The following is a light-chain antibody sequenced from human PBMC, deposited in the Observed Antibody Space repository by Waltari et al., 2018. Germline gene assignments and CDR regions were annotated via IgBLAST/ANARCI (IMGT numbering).Light chain of an antibody. CDR2: STS. J-gene: IGKJ3*01. V-gene: IGKV1-39*01. CDR1: QSITPY. Sequence: DIQMTQSPSSLTASVGDSVIVTCRASQSITPYLNWFQQKPGKAPTLLIHSTSTLHYGVPSRFRGNASGIDFSLTISPLQPEDFATYYCQQSFRTPRTFGQGTKV. CDR3: QQSFRTPRT.